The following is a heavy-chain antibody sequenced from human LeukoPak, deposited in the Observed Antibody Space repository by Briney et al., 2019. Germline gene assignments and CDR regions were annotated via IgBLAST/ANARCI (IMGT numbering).Heavy chain of an antibody. J-gene: IGHJ4*02. V-gene: IGHV4-39*07. D-gene: IGHD2-2*01. CDR2: IYYSGST. CDR1: GGSITSSNYF. CDR3: ARDSCSSTSCRRKFDN. Sequence: SETLSLTCTVSGGSITSSNYFWGWIRQSPGKGLEWIGSIYYSGSTYYNPSLKSRVTISVETSKIQFSLQLSSVTAADSAVYYCARDSCSSTSCRRKFDNWGQGTLVTVSS.